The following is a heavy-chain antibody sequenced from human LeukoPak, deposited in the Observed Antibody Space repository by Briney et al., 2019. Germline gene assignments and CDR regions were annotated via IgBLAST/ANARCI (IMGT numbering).Heavy chain of an antibody. CDR1: GFTFSSYA. D-gene: IGHD5-18*01. CDR3: AKDFGELIQLWFGPFDY. V-gene: IGHV3-23*01. J-gene: IGHJ4*02. Sequence: GGSLRLSCAASGFTFSSYAMSWVRQAPGKGLEWVSAISVSGGSTYYADSVKGRFTISRDNSKNTLYLQMNSLRAEDTAVYYSAKDFGELIQLWFGPFDYWGQGTLVTVSS. CDR2: ISVSGGST.